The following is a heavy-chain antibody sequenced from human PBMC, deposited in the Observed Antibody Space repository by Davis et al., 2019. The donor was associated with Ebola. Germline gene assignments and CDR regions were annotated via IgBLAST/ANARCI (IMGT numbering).Heavy chain of an antibody. CDR1: GFIFSSYW. J-gene: IGHJ4*02. CDR3: AKDHFGSGIVDYFDY. CDR2: ISVGGGTS. D-gene: IGHD6-19*01. V-gene: IGHV3-23*01. Sequence: GESLKISCAASGFIFSSYWMSWVRQAPGKGLEWVSTISVGGGTSFYADSVKGRFTISRDNSKNTLYLQMNSLRAEDTTVYYCAKDHFGSGIVDYFDYWGQGTLVTVSS.